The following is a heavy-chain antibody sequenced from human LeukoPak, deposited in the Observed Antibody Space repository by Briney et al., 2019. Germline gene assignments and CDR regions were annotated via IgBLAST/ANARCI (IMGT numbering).Heavy chain of an antibody. V-gene: IGHV3-30*04. CDR1: GFTFSSYA. D-gene: IGHD3-10*02. J-gene: IGHJ6*04. CDR3: AELGITMIGGV. CDR2: ISYDGSNK. Sequence: PGGSLRLSCAASGFTFSSYAMHWVRQAPGKGLEWVAVISYDGSNKNYADSVKGRFTISGDSSKNTLYLQMNSLRAEDTAVYYCAELGITMIGGVWGKGTMVTVSS.